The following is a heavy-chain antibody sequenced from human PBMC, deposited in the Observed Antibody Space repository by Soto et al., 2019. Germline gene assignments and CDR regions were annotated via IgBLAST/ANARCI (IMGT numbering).Heavy chain of an antibody. CDR1: GYSFVRYW. CDR2: IYPGDSDT. Sequence: GESLKISCKGSGYSFVRYWIAWVRQMPGKGLEWMGSIYPGDSDTTYSPSIQGQVTISADKSSTTVYLQWNTLKASDTAMYYCAKTDGYEVEYWGQGTQVTVSS. J-gene: IGHJ4*02. D-gene: IGHD5-18*01. V-gene: IGHV5-51*01. CDR3: AKTDGYEVEY.